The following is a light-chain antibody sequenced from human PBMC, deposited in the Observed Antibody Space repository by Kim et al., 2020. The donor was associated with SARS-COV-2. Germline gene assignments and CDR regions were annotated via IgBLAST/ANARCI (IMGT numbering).Light chain of an antibody. Sequence: EIVLTQSPGTLSLSPGERATLSCRASQSVSSSYLAWYQQKPGQAPRRLIYGASSRATGIPDRFSGSGSGTDFTLTISRLEPEDFAVYYCQQYRTFGQGTKLEI. CDR2: GAS. CDR3: QQYRT. V-gene: IGKV3-20*01. J-gene: IGKJ2*01. CDR1: QSVSSSY.